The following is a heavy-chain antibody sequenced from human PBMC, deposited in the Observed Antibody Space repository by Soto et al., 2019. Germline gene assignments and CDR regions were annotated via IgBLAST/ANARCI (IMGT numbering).Heavy chain of an antibody. Sequence: EVQLVESGGGLVQPGGSLRLSCAASGFTFSSYSMNWVRQAPGKGLEWVSYISSSSSTIYYADAVKGRFTISRDNAKNSLYLQMNSLRDADTAVYYCARGEFRDIVVVVAATSKRYNRFDPWGQGTLVTVSS. J-gene: IGHJ5*02. D-gene: IGHD2-15*01. V-gene: IGHV3-48*02. CDR3: ARGEFRDIVVVVAATSKRYNRFDP. CDR1: GFTFSSYS. CDR2: ISSSSSTI.